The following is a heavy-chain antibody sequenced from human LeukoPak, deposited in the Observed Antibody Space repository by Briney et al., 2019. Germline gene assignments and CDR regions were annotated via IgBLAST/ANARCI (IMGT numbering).Heavy chain of an antibody. CDR2: ISYDGKDK. Sequence: TGGSLRLSCAASGFTFENYGMHWVRQAPGKGLEWVAVISYDGKDKYYADYAKGRFTISRDNLRNTVHLQMNSLSPEDTAVYSCARGPYYGTGYLDPWGQGTLVTVSS. D-gene: IGHD3-10*01. CDR1: GFTFENYG. V-gene: IGHV3-30*03. CDR3: ARGPYYGTGYLDP. J-gene: IGHJ5*02.